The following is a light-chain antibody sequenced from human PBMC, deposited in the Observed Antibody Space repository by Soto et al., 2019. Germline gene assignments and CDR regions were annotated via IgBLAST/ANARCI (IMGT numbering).Light chain of an antibody. J-gene: IGKJ3*01. V-gene: IGKV1-27*01. CDR2: AAS. CDR3: QKYNMAPFT. CDR1: QGISNY. Sequence: DIQMTQSPSSLSASVGDRVTITCRASQGISNYVARYQQKPGKGPKILIYAASTLQSGVPSRFSGSGSEKDFTLTIISLQPEDVASYFCQKYNMAPFTFGPGTKVDTK.